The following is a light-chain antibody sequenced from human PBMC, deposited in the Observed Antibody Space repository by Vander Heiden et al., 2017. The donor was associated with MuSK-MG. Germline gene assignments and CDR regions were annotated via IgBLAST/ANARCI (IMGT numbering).Light chain of an antibody. CDR3: QAWDSSTVV. CDR2: QDS. Sequence: SYELTQPPSVSVSPGQTASITCSGDKLGDKYACWYQQKPGQSPVLVIYQDSKRSAGIPERFSGSNSGTTATLTISGTQDMDEDDYYCQAWDSSTVVFGGGTKLTVL. V-gene: IGLV3-1*01. CDR1: KLGDKY. J-gene: IGLJ2*01.